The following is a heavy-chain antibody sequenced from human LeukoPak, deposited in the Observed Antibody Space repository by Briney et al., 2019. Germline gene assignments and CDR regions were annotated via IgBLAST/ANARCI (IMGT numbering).Heavy chain of an antibody. D-gene: IGHD3-10*01. V-gene: IGHV1-2*02. J-gene: IGHJ4*02. CDR2: INPNSGGT. CDR3: ARESTYYYGSGVDY. CDR1: GYTFTGYY. Sequence: GASVKVSCKASGYTFTGYYMHWVRQAPGQGLEWMGWINPNSGGTNYAQKFQGRVTMTRDTSTSTVYMELSSLRSEDTAVYYCARESTYYYGSGVDYWGQGTLVTVSS.